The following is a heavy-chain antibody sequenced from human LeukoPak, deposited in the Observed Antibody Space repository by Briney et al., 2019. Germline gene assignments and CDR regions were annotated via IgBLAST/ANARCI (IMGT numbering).Heavy chain of an antibody. J-gene: IGHJ3*02. CDR1: GYTFTSYY. D-gene: IGHD3-10*01. V-gene: IGHV1-46*01. Sequence: ASVKVSCKASGYTFTSYYMHWVRQAPGQGLEWMGIINPSGGSTSYAQKFQGRVTMTRDTSTSTVYVELSSLRSEDTAVYYCARDPPSNYYGSGSYSRGDAFDIWGQGTMVTVSS. CDR2: INPSGGST. CDR3: ARDPPSNYYGSGSYSRGDAFDI.